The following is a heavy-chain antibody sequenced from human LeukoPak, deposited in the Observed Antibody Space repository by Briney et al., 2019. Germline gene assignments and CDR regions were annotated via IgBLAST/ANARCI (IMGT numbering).Heavy chain of an antibody. CDR2: ISWNSGSI. J-gene: IGHJ4*02. Sequence: GGSLRLSCAASGFTFDDYAMHWVRQAPGKGLEWVSGISWNSGSIGYADSVKGRFTISRDNAKNSLYLQMNSLRAEDTALYYCAKDSSLSVAGLFDYCGQGTLVTVSS. CDR3: AKDSSLSVAGLFDY. CDR1: GFTFDDYA. V-gene: IGHV3-9*01. D-gene: IGHD6-19*01.